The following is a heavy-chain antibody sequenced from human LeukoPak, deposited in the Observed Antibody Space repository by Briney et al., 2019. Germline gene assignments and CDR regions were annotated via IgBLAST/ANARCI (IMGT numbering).Heavy chain of an antibody. CDR1: GFTFSSYA. D-gene: IGHD3-22*01. CDR2: ISYDGSNK. Sequence: GGSLRLSCAASGFTFSSYAMHWVRQAPGKGLEWVAVISYDGSNKYNADSVKGRFTISRDNSKNTLYLQMNSLRAEDTAVYYCAQGGYYTFDYWGQGTLVTVSS. CDR3: AQGGYYTFDY. J-gene: IGHJ4*02. V-gene: IGHV3-30*18.